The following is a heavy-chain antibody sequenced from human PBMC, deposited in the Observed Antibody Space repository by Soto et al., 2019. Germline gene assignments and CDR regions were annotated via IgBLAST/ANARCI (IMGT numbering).Heavy chain of an antibody. D-gene: IGHD4-17*01. CDR2: IDPSDSYT. V-gene: IGHV5-10-1*01. Sequence: SLKISCKGSGYSFTSYWISWVRQMPGKGLEWMGRIDPSDSYTNYSPSFQGHVTISADKSISTAYLQWSSLKASDTAMYYCARHTPPDYGDYYYYGMDVWGQGTTVTVSS. CDR1: GYSFTSYW. CDR3: ARHTPPDYGDYYYYGMDV. J-gene: IGHJ6*02.